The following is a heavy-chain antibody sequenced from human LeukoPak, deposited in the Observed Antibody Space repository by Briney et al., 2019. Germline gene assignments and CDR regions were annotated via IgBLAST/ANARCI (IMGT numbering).Heavy chain of an antibody. CDR1: GFTVSSNY. J-gene: IGHJ4*02. Sequence: GGSLRLSCAASGFTVSSNYMSWVRQAPGKGLEWVSVIYSGGGTYYADSVKGRFTISRDNSKNTLYLQMNSLRAEDTAVYYCAREHPLLRYFDYWGQGTLVTVSS. CDR3: AREHPLLRYFDY. V-gene: IGHV3-53*01. CDR2: IYSGGGT. D-gene: IGHD2-21*02.